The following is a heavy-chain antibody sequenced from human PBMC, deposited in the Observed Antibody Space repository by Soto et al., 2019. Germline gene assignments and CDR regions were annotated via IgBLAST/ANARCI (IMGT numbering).Heavy chain of an antibody. V-gene: IGHV4-59*08. D-gene: IGHD6-13*01. J-gene: IGHJ5*02. CDR1: GGSISSYY. Sequence: SETLSLTCTVSGGSISSYYWSWIRQPPGKGLEWIGYIYYSGSTNYNPSLKSRVTISVDTSKNQFSLKLSSVTAADTAVYYCARLDRGAAADDWFDPWGQGTLVTVSS. CDR3: ARLDRGAAADDWFDP. CDR2: IYYSGST.